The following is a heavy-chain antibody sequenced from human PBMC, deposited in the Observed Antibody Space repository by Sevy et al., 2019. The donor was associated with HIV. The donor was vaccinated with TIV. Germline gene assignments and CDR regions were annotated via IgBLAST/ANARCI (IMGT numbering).Heavy chain of an antibody. CDR3: ARVDYQYYYYAMDV. V-gene: IGHV3-33*01. Sequence: GGSLRLSCAASGFTFNSYGMHWVRQAPGKGLEWLAVIWYDGSNQYYEDSVKGRFTISRDNSKNTLYLQMNSLRAEDTAVYFCARVDYQYYYYAMDVWGQGTTVTVSS. D-gene: IGHD4-17*01. J-gene: IGHJ6*02. CDR2: IWYDGSNQ. CDR1: GFTFNSYG.